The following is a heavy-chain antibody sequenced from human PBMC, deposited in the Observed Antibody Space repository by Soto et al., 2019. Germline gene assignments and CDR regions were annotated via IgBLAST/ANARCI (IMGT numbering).Heavy chain of an antibody. Sequence: EVQLVESGGTVIQPGESLRLSCATSGLNVNINYVTWVRQAPGKGLEWLSIIHGGGNKFYSDSVKGRFTISRDTSKNTVYRQMSSLAEDDTSVYSFASSPTLAARHGWNYFDPSGQGTLVTVYS. J-gene: IGHJ5*02. CDR3: ASSPTLAARHGWNYFDP. CDR1: GLNVNINY. D-gene: IGHD6-6*01. CDR2: IHGGGNK. V-gene: IGHV3-53*01.